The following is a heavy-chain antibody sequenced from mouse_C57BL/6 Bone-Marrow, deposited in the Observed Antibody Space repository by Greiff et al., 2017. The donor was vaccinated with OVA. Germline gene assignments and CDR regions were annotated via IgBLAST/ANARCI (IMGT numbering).Heavy chain of an antibody. V-gene: IGHV1-15*01. CDR2: IDPETGGT. CDR1: GYTFTDYE. D-gene: IGHD3-2*02. J-gene: IGHJ2*01. Sequence: QVQLQQSGAELVRPGASVTLSCKASGYTFTDYEMHWVKQTPVHGLEWIGAIDPETGGTAYNQKFKGKAILTADKSSSTAYMELRSLTSEDSAVYYCTTAAQNYFDYWGQGTTLTVSS. CDR3: TTAAQNYFDY.